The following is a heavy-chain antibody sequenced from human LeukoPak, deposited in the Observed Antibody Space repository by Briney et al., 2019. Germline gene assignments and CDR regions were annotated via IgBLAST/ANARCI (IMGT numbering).Heavy chain of an antibody. Sequence: PGRSLRLSCAASGFTFNNYGIHWVRQAPGKGLEWVAVISYDGSDKYYADSVRGRFTISRDNSKNTLYLQMNSLRAEDTAVYYCTVFHIWGQGTMVTVSS. V-gene: IGHV3-30*03. J-gene: IGHJ3*02. CDR2: ISYDGSDK. CDR1: GFTFNNYG. CDR3: TVFHI.